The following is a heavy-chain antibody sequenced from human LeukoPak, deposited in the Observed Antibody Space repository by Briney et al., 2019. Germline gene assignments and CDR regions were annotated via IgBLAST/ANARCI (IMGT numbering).Heavy chain of an antibody. CDR2: FDPEDGET. J-gene: IGHJ4*02. V-gene: IGHV1-24*01. Sequence: ASVKVSCKVSGYTLTELSMHWVRQAPGKGLEWMGGFDPEDGETIYEQKFQGRVAMTEDTSTDTAYMELSTLRSEDTAVYYCATVGYRLFDYWGQGTLVTVSS. CDR1: GYTLTELS. CDR3: ATVGYRLFDY. D-gene: IGHD1-1*01.